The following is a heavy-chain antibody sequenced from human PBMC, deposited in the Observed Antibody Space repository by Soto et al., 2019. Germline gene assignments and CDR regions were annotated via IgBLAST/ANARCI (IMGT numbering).Heavy chain of an antibody. CDR1: GYAMTSGGYY. CDR3: ATRLGSHQHYYFGIDV. J-gene: IGHJ6*02. CDR2: IYYSGGT. Sequence: SETLSLTCTVSGYAMTSGGYYWSWIRNLPGKGLEWIGYIYYSGGTQFNRSLKSRVSMSVDTCKNQFYLTLSSVAAADTAVYYFATRLGSHQHYYFGIDVWGQGTTVTVSS. V-gene: IGHV4-31*03. D-gene: IGHD2-2*01.